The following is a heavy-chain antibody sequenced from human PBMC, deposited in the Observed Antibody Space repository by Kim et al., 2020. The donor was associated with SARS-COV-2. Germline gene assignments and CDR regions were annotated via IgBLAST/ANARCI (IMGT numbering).Heavy chain of an antibody. CDR3: ANTLVRGYGYDWLL. Sequence: SETLSLTCTVSGYSISSGYYWCCRRQPAGKVQEWFGSIYHSGSTYYNSSLKSRDTILVDTSKNHFSLQLTTVTAADTAVYYCANTLVRGYGYDWLLWGQGTLVTVSS. J-gene: IGHJ1*01. CDR1: GYSISSGYY. V-gene: IGHV4-38-2*02. CDR2: IYHSGST. D-gene: IGHD5-18*01.